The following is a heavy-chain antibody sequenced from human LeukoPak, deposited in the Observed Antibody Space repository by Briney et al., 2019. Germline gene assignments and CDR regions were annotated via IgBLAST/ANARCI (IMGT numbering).Heavy chain of an antibody. D-gene: IGHD3-10*01. J-gene: IGHJ4*02. CDR2: INQAGTGK. CDR3: ARHSPIWFGELPYYFDY. Sequence: PGGSLRLSCAASGFSFSSQWMSWVRQAPGKGLEWVAIINQAGTGKYYVDSVKGRFTISRDNAKNSLYLQMNSLRAEDTAVYYCARHSPIWFGELPYYFDYRGQGTLVTVSS. CDR1: GFSFSSQW. V-gene: IGHV3-7*01.